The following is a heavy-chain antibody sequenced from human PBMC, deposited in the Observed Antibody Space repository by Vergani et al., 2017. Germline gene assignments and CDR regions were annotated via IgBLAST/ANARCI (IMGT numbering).Heavy chain of an antibody. D-gene: IGHD3-10*01. V-gene: IGHV5-51*03. CDR3: AGLEYDYGSGSPLDP. Sequence: EVQLVQSGAEVKKPGESLKISCKGSGYSFTSYWIGWVRQMPGKGLEWMGIIYPGDSDTRYSPSFQGQVTISADKSISTAYLQWSSLKASDAAMYYCAGLEYDYGSGSPLDPWGQGTLVTVSS. J-gene: IGHJ5*02. CDR2: IYPGDSDT. CDR1: GYSFTSYW.